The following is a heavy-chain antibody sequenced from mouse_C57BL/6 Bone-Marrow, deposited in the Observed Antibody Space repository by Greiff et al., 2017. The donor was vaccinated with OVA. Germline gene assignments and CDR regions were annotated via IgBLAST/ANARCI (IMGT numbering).Heavy chain of an antibody. J-gene: IGHJ2*01. CDR2: IYPRSGNT. V-gene: IGHV1-81*01. CDR1: GYTFTSYG. D-gene: IGHD1-1*01. Sequence: LVESGAELARPGASVKLSCKASGYTFTSYGISWVKQRTGQGLEWIGEIYPRSGNTYYNEKFKGKATLTADKSSSTAYMELRSLTSEDSAVYFCARSPITTVGVTDYFDYWGQGTTLTVSS. CDR3: ARSPITTVGVTDYFDY.